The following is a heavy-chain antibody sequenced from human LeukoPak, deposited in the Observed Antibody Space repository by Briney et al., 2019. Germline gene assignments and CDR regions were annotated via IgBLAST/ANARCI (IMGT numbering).Heavy chain of an antibody. CDR1: GGSFSGYY. D-gene: IGHD5-18*01. CDR3: AXXADTAMVTSFDY. J-gene: IGHJ4*02. Sequence: SETLSLTCAVYGGSFSGYYRSWIRQPPGKGLEWIGEINHSGSTNYNPSLKSRVTISVDTSKNQFSLKLSSVTAADTAVYYCAXXADTAMVTSFDYWGQGTLVTVSS. V-gene: IGHV4-34*01. CDR2: INHSGST.